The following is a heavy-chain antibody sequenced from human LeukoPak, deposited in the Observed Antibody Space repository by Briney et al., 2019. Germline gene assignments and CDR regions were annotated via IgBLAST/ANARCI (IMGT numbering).Heavy chain of an antibody. CDR3: ARAHIWSGYYYYYYYMDV. D-gene: IGHD3-3*01. Sequence: GGSLRLSCAASGFTFSSYWMSWVRQAPGKGLEWVANIKQDGSEKYYVDSVKGRFTISRDNAKNSLYLQMNSLRAEDTAVYYCARAHIWSGYYYYYYYMDVWGKGTTVTVPS. CDR2: IKQDGSEK. V-gene: IGHV3-7*01. CDR1: GFTFSSYW. J-gene: IGHJ6*03.